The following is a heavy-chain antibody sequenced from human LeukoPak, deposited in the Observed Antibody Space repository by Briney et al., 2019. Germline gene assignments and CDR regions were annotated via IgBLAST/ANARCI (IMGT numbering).Heavy chain of an antibody. CDR2: ISGSGGST. V-gene: IGHV3-23*01. D-gene: IGHD3-10*01. Sequence: GSLRLSCAASGFTFSSYAMSWVRQAPGKGLEWVSAISGSGGSTYYADSVKGRFTISRDNSKNTLYLQMNSLRAEDTAVYYCAKDSLLWFGELGGYWGQGTLVTVSS. CDR1: GFTFSSYA. CDR3: AKDSLLWFGELGGY. J-gene: IGHJ4*02.